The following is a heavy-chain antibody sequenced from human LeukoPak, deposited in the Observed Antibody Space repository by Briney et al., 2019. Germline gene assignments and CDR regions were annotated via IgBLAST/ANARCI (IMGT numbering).Heavy chain of an antibody. CDR1: GESFSGYY. D-gene: IGHD5-12*01. V-gene: IGHV4-34*01. CDR3: ARAERWLRKIFDP. CDR2: SNHNGNT. Sequence: SETLSLTCAVYGESFSGYYWSWIRQPPGKGLEWIGESNHNGNTNYNPALKSRVTISVDTSKNQFSLKLSSVTAADTAVYYCARAERWLRKIFDPWGQGTLVTVPS. J-gene: IGHJ5*02.